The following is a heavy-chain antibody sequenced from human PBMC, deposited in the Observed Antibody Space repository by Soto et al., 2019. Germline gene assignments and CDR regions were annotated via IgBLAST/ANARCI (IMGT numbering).Heavy chain of an antibody. V-gene: IGHV3-30-3*01. Sequence: ESGGGVVQPGRSLRLSCAASGFTFSSYAMHWVRQAPGKGLEWVAVISYDGSNKYYADSVKGRFTISRDNSKNTLYLQMNSLRAEDTAVYYCAMSHYGDPFDYWGQGTLVTVSS. J-gene: IGHJ4*02. CDR1: GFTFSSYA. CDR3: AMSHYGDPFDY. D-gene: IGHD4-17*01. CDR2: ISYDGSNK.